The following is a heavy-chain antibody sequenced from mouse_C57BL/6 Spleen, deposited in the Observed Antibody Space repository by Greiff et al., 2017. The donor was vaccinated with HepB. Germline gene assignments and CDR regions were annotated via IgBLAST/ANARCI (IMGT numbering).Heavy chain of an antibody. Sequence: QVQLQQPGAELVRPGTSVKLSCKASGYTFTSYWMHWVKQRPGQGLEWIGVIDPSDSYTNYNQKFKGKATLTVDTSSSTAYMQLSSLTSDDSAVYYCARKDYGSSYYFDYWGQGTTLTVSS. CDR1: GYTFTSYW. V-gene: IGHV1-59*01. CDR2: IDPSDSYT. D-gene: IGHD1-1*01. CDR3: ARKDYGSSYYFDY. J-gene: IGHJ2*01.